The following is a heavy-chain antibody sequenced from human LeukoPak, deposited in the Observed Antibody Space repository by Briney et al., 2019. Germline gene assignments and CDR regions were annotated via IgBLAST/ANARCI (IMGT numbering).Heavy chain of an antibody. CDR1: GYTFTSYD. CDR2: MNPNSGNT. V-gene: IGHV1-8*03. J-gene: IGHJ3*02. Sequence: ASVKVSCKASGYTFTSYDINWVRQATGQGLEWMGWMNPNSGNTGYAQKFQGRVAITRNTSISTAYMELSSLRSEDTAVYYCARGNGLVPAAIRLLSGNWNYRVRAFDIWSQGTMVTVSS. CDR3: ARGNGLVPAAIRLLSGNWNYRVRAFDI. D-gene: IGHD2-2*01.